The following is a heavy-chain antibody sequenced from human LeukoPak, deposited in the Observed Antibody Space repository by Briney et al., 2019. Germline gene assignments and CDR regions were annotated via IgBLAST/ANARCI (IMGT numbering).Heavy chain of an antibody. CDR3: ARAGTD. CDR1: GGSVRGYY. V-gene: IGHV4-34*01. Sequence: PSETLSLTCAVDGGSVRGYYWSWIRQPPGKGLEWIGEINHSGSTNYNPSLKSRVTISVDTSKNQFSLKLSSVTAADTAVYSCARAGTDWGQGTLVTVSS. J-gene: IGHJ4*02. CDR2: INHSGST.